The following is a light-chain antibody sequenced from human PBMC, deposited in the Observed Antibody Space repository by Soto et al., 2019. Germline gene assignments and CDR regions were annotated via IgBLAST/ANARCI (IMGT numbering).Light chain of an antibody. Sequence: DIRMTQSPSSLSASVGDTVTITCRASQGISDYLSWFQHKPGEAPKLLIYTASSLQGGVPLRFSGAGSRTEVSLTISGLQPEDSATYYRQQTYTFPGTFGQGTRVDIK. CDR1: QGISDY. V-gene: IGKV1-39*01. CDR2: TAS. J-gene: IGKJ1*01. CDR3: QQTYTFPGT.